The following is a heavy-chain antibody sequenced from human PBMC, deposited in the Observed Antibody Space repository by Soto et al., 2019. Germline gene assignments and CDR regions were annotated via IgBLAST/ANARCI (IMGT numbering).Heavy chain of an antibody. V-gene: IGHV1-18*01. J-gene: IGHJ6*02. D-gene: IGHD4-17*01. CDR2: INGYNGNT. CDR3: AREGDYPYYYYGMDV. CDR1: GYTFTRYG. Sequence: QVQLVQSGAEVNKPGASVKVSCKASGYTFTRYGITWVRQARGQGLEWMGWINGYNGNTKYAQKLQGRVTMTTDTSTSTAYMELRSLTSDDTAVYYCAREGDYPYYYYGMDVWGQGTTVTVSS.